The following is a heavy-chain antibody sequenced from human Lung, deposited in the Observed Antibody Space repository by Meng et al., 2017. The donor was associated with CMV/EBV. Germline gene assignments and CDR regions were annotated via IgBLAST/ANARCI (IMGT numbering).Heavy chain of an antibody. V-gene: IGHV1-18*01. CDR3: ARHLEDFWRGLKSPYDY. CDR2: ISTFNGDK. J-gene: IGHJ4*02. Sequence: ASXXVSRKASGYIFENYDINWVRQAPGQGLEWMGWISTFNGDKKFAQKLQDRVTLTTEASSSIDDMNLRSLRSDDTAIYYCARHLEDFWRGLKSPYDYWRQGTLVTVSS. CDR1: GYIFENYD. D-gene: IGHD3-3*01.